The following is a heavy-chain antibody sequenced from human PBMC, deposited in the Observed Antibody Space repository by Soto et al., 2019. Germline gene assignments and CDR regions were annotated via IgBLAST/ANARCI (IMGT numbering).Heavy chain of an antibody. D-gene: IGHD1-26*01. CDR2: ISYDGSNK. V-gene: IGHV3-30-3*01. CDR3: AREREGLRGSPEISLDY. J-gene: IGHJ4*02. Sequence: GGSLRLSCAASGFTFSSYAMHWVRQAPGKGLEWVAVISYDGSNKYYADSVKGRFTISRDNSKNTLYLQMNSLRAEDTAVYYCAREREGLRGSPEISLDYWGQGTLVTVSS. CDR1: GFTFSSYA.